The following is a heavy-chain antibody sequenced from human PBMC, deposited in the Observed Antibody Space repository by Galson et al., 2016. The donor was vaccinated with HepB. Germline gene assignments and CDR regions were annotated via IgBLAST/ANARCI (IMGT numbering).Heavy chain of an antibody. D-gene: IGHD6-13*01. CDR3: ARVRGSTWSTFDF. J-gene: IGHJ4*02. CDR1: GFSLSTTGVS. CDR2: IDWDGET. Sequence: PALVKPTQTLTLTCTFSGFSLSTTGVSVSWIRQPPGKALEWLARIDWDGETYYRRFLKTGLNISKDTSRDQVVLIMTNVDPVDTATYYCARVRGSTWSTFDFWGQGTLVTVSS. V-gene: IGHV2-70*11.